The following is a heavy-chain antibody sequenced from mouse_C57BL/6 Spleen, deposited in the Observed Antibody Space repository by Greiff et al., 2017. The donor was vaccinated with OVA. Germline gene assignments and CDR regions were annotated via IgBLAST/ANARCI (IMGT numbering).Heavy chain of an antibody. V-gene: IGHV2-2*01. D-gene: IGHD1-1*01. CDR3: ARKGTTVVADYYAMDY. J-gene: IGHJ4*01. CDR2: IWSGGST. CDR1: GFSLTSYG. Sequence: VQGVESGPGLVQPSQSLSITCTVSGFSLTSYGVHWVRQSPGKGLEWLGVIWSGGSTDYNAAFISRLSISKDNSKSQVFFKMNSLQADDTAIYYCARKGTTVVADYYAMDYWGQGTSVTVSS.